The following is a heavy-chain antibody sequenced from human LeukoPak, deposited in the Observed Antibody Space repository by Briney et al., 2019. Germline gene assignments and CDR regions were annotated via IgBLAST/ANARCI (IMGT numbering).Heavy chain of an antibody. CDR3: ARVRSITIFGVVRAPYDY. J-gene: IGHJ4*02. D-gene: IGHD3-3*01. CDR2: INPSGGST. V-gene: IGHV1-46*01. CDR1: GYTFTSYY. Sequence: ASVKVSCKASGYTFTSYYMHWVRQAPGQGLEWMGIINPSGGSTSYAQKFQDRVTMTRDMSTSTVYMELSSLRSEDTAVYYCARVRSITIFGVVRAPYDYWGQGTLVTVSS.